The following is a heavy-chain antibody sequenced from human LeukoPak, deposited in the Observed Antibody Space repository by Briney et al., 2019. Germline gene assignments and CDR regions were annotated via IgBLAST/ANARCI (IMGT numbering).Heavy chain of an antibody. J-gene: IGHJ4*02. D-gene: IGHD2-15*01. CDR2: IYYSGST. V-gene: IGHV4-59*01. CDR3: ARFRVAATTSDFDY. CDR1: GGSISSYY. Sequence: PSETLSLTCTVSGGSISSYYWSWIRQPPGKGLEWIGYIYYSGSTNYNPSLKSRVTISVDTSKNQFSLKLSSVTAADTAVYYCARFRVAATTSDFDYWGQGTLVTVSS.